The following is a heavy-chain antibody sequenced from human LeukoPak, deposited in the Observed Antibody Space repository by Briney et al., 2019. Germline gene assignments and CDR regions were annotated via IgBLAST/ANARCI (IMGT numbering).Heavy chain of an antibody. J-gene: IGHJ4*02. CDR2: ILASGSPT. V-gene: IGHV3-48*04. CDR1: GFNLNSYT. D-gene: IGHD3-3*01. CDR3: ASSRYYDFWSGYYSDY. Sequence: PGGSLRLSCAASGFNLNSYTMNWVRQAPGKGLQWVANILASGSPTYYADSVKGRFTISRDNAKNSLYLQMNSLRAEDTAVYYCASSRYYDFWSGYYSDYWGQGTLVTVSS.